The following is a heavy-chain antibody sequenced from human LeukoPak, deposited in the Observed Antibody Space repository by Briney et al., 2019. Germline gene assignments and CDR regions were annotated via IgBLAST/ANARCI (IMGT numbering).Heavy chain of an antibody. Sequence: PGGSLRLSCVASGFSFSSYWMNWVRQVPGKGLEWVGNINQDGSVEYYVDSVKGRFTISRDNAKNSLYLQVNSLRAEDTAVYYCARDQRSSSGFFYYYYMDVWGKGTTVTVSS. CDR1: GFSFSSYW. CDR2: INQDGSVE. V-gene: IGHV3-7*01. J-gene: IGHJ6*03. CDR3: ARDQRSSSGFFYYYYMDV. D-gene: IGHD6-6*01.